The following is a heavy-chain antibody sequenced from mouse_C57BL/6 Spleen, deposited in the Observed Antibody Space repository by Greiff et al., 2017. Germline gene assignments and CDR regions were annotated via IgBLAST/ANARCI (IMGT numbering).Heavy chain of an antibody. CDR1: GYTFTSYW. CDR3: ARSYGSPWYFDV. Sequence: QVQLKQPGAELVRPGSSVKLSCKASGYTFTSYWMHWVKQRPIQGLEWIGNIDPSDSETHYNQKFKDKATLTVDKSSSTAYMQLSSLTSEDSAVYYCARSYGSPWYFDVWGTGTTVTVSS. CDR2: IDPSDSET. D-gene: IGHD1-1*01. J-gene: IGHJ1*03. V-gene: IGHV1-52*01.